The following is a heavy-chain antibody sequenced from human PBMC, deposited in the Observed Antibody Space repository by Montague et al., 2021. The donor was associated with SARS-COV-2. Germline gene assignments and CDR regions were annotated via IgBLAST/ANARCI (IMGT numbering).Heavy chain of an antibody. CDR3: ASHCGGGRCYFGMDV. CDR1: GGSISTSNW. D-gene: IGHD2-15*01. V-gene: IGHV4-4*02. CDR2: ISHGGGT. J-gene: IGHJ6*02. Sequence: SETLSLTCAVSGGSISTSNWWTWVRQPPGRGLEWVGQISHGGGTNYNPSLKSRVTISVDTSKNQVSLKLGSVTAADTAVYYCASHCGGGRCYFGMDVWGQGTTVTVSS.